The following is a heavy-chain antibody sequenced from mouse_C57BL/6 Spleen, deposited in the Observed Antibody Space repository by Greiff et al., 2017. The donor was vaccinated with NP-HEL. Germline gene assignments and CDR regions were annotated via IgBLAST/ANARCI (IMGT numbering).Heavy chain of an antibody. CDR3: AIGVTTVVAPFAY. CDR2: INPSDSDT. V-gene: IGHV1-74*01. D-gene: IGHD1-1*01. J-gene: IGHJ3*01. Sequence: QVQLQQPGAELVKPGASVKVSCKASGYTFTSYWMHWVKQRPGQGLEWIGRINPSDSDTNYNQKFKGKATLTVDKSSSTAYRQLSSLTSEDSAVYYCAIGVTTVVAPFAYWGQGTLVTVSA. CDR1: GYTFTSYW.